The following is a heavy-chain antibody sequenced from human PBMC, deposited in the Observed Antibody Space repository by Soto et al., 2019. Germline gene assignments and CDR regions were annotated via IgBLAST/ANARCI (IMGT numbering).Heavy chain of an antibody. CDR3: AKDWDYRGDLDF. J-gene: IGHJ4*02. D-gene: IGHD3-10*01. Sequence: QVQLVESGGGLVQPGTSLRLSCAASGFTFSNYGMHWVRQARGKGLEWVATISSDGSKKYNADSVKGRFINSRDNSKDVLYLQMNSLRREDTAVYYCAKDWDYRGDLDFWGQGTLVTVSS. V-gene: IGHV3-30*18. CDR1: GFTFSNYG. CDR2: ISSDGSKK.